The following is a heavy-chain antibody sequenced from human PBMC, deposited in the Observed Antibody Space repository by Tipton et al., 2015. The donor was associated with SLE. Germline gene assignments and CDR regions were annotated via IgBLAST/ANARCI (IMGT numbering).Heavy chain of an antibody. V-gene: IGHV4-34*01. CDR3: ARNLAAGTAWYFDL. CDR1: GGSFSGYY. CDR2: INQSGSA. D-gene: IGHD6-13*01. J-gene: IGHJ2*01. Sequence: TLSLTCAVYGGSFSGYYWSWFRQPPGKGLEWIGEINQSGSATYNPSLKSRVTVSPDTSKTQFSLQLKSVTAADTAVYYCARNLAAGTAWYFDLWGRGTRVTVSS.